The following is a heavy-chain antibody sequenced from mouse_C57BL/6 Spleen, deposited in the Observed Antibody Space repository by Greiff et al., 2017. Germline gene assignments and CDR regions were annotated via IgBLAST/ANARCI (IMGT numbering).Heavy chain of an antibody. CDR2: IDPETGGT. V-gene: IGHV1-15*01. CDR1: GYTFTDYE. Sequence: QVHVKQSGAELVRPGASVTLSCKASGYTFTDYEMHWVKQTPVHGLEWIGAIDPETGGTAYNQKFKGKAILTADKSSSTAYMELRSLTSEDSAVYYCTRWDLYYYGSSYWAYWGQGTLVTVSA. CDR3: TRWDLYYYGSSYWAY. J-gene: IGHJ3*01. D-gene: IGHD1-1*01.